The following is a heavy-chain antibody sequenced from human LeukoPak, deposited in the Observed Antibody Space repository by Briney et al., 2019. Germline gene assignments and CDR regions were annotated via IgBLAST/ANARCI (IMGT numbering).Heavy chain of an antibody. CDR2: INHSGST. D-gene: IGHD7-27*01. J-gene: IGHJ4*02. V-gene: IGHV4-34*01. CDR3: ARSNWGSSFDY. CDR1: GGPFSGYY. Sequence: SETLSLTCAVYGGPFSGYYWSWIRQPPGKGLEWIGEINHSGSTNYNPSLKSRVTISVDTSKNQFSLKLSSVTAADTAVYYCARSNWGSSFDYWGQGTLVTVSS.